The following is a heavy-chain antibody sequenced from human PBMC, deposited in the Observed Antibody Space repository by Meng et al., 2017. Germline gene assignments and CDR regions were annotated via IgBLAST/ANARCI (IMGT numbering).Heavy chain of an antibody. J-gene: IGHJ4*02. V-gene: IGHV3-30*04. D-gene: IGHD5-24*01. CDR3: ARVQSNLDY. CDR2: ISYDGSNK. CDR1: GFTFSSYA. Sequence: LSLTCAASGFTFSSYAMHWVRQAPGKGLEWVAVISYDGSNKYYADSVKGRFTISRDNSKNTLYLQMNSLRAEDTAVYYCARVQSNLDYWGQGTLVTVSS.